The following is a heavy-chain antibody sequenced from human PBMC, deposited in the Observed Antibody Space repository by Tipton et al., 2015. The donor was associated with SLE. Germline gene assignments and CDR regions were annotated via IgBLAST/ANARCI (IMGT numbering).Heavy chain of an antibody. CDR3: ARGMVTWRGAIVGVDV. D-gene: IGHD2-21*02. CDR1: GYSISGGTYY. J-gene: IGHJ6*02. Sequence: LSLTCAVSGYSISGGTYYWGWIRQPPGKGLEWIGSIYYSGSTNYNPSLKSRVTISVDMAKNQFSLKLTSVTAADTAVYYCARGMVTWRGAIVGVDVWGQGTTVNVSS. V-gene: IGHV4-39*07. CDR2: IYYSGST.